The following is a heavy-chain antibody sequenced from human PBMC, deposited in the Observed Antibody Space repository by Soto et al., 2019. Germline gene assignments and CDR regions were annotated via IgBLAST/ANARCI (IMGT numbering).Heavy chain of an antibody. CDR3: ARDILNYYDSSGYFDY. CDR1: GYTFTSYY. D-gene: IGHD3-22*01. V-gene: IGHV1-46*01. J-gene: IGHJ4*02. CDR2: INPSGGST. Sequence: SVKGSCKASGYTFTSYYMHWGRQAPVQGLEWMGIINPSGGSTSYAQKFQGRVTMTRDTSTSTVYMELSSLRSEDTAVYYCARDILNYYDSSGYFDYWGQGTLVTVSS.